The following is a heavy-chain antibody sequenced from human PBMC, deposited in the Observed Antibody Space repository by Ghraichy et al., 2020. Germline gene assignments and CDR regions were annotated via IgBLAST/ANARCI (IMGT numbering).Heavy chain of an antibody. D-gene: IGHD4-23*01. CDR3: ARGRGGNFPFDAFDI. CDR2: IYYSGST. CDR1: GGSISSYY. V-gene: IGHV4-59*01. Sequence: SETLSLTCTVSGGSISSYYWSWIRQPPGKGLEWIGYIYYSGSTNYNPSLKSRVTISVDTSKNQFSLKLSSVTAADTAVYYCARGRGGNFPFDAFDIWGQGTMVTVSS. J-gene: IGHJ3*02.